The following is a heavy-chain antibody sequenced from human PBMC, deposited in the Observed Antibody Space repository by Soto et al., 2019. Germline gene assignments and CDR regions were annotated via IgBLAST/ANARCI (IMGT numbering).Heavy chain of an antibody. V-gene: IGHV3-23*01. Sequence: DVQLLESGGDLVQPGESLRLSCAASGFIFSDFAMSWVRQTPGKGLEWVSAVSVYGGSTHYSDAVKGRFTISRDNSRDTLFLQMNSLRAEDTPVYYCARRPAVDSHCYFDLWGRGTLVTVSS. CDR2: VSVYGGST. CDR1: GFIFSDFA. D-gene: IGHD2-21*01. CDR3: ARRPAVDSHCYFDL. J-gene: IGHJ2*01.